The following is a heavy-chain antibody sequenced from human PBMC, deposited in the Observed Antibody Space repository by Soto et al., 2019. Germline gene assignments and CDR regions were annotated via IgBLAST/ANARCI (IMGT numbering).Heavy chain of an antibody. D-gene: IGHD4-17*01. CDR3: ARDINDYSDTQAYYGMDV. CDR2: ISSSSTYT. CDR1: GFIFSDYY. Sequence: QVRLVESGGGLVKPGGSLRLSCAASGFIFSDYYMTWIRQAPGKGLEWVSHISSSSTYTNYADSVKGRFTISRDNAKNSLYLQMNSLRAEDTAVYYCARDINDYSDTQAYYGMDVWGQGTTVTVSS. V-gene: IGHV3-11*06. J-gene: IGHJ6*02.